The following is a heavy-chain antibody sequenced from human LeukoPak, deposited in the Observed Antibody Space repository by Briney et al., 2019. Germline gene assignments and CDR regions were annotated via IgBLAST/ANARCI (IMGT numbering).Heavy chain of an antibody. J-gene: IGHJ4*02. D-gene: IGHD3-22*01. CDR2: FYYDGST. Sequence: SETLSLTCTVSGGSISSSSSYWGWIRQPPGMGLEWIGNFYYDGSTSYNPSLKSRVTISVDTSKNQFSLKLSSVTAADTAVYYCARDMDDSSGYYILFDYWGQGTLVTVSS. CDR3: ARDMDDSSGYYILFDY. V-gene: IGHV4-39*07. CDR1: GGSISSSSSY.